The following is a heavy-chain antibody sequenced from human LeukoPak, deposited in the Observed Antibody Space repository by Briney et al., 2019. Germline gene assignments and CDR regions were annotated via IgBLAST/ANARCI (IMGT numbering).Heavy chain of an antibody. J-gene: IGHJ4*02. Sequence: ASVKVSCKASGGTFSSYAISWVRQAPGQGLEWMGGIIPIFGTANYAQKFQGRVTITADESTSTAYMELSSLRSEDTAVYYCARGTSYYYDSSGYFRFDHWGQGTLVTVSS. D-gene: IGHD3-22*01. CDR1: GGTFSSYA. CDR3: ARGTSYYYDSSGYFRFDH. CDR2: IIPIFGTA. V-gene: IGHV1-69*13.